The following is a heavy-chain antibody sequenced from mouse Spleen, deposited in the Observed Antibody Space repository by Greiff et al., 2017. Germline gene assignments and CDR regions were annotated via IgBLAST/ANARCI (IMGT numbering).Heavy chain of an antibody. Sequence: QVQLKQSGAELAKPGASVKMSCKASGYTFTSYWMHWVKQRPGQGLEWIGYINPSTGYTEYNQKFKDKATLTADKSSSTAYMQLSSLTSEDSAVYYCAREDGYFLDYWGQGTTLTVSS. D-gene: IGHD2-3*01. J-gene: IGHJ2*01. V-gene: IGHV1-7*01. CDR2: INPSTGYT. CDR3: AREDGYFLDY. CDR1: GYTFTSYW.